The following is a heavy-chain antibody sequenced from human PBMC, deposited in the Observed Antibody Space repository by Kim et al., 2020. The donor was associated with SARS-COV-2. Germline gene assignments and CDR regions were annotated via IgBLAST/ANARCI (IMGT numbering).Heavy chain of an antibody. J-gene: IGHJ4*02. Sequence: MYYAKSMKGRLTTSSDTAKNSPYLQMNSLRDEDTAVYYCARDLSGSGPGYWGQGTLVTVSS. D-gene: IGHD3-3*01. CDR2: M. CDR3: ARDLSGSGPGY. V-gene: IGHV3-48*02.